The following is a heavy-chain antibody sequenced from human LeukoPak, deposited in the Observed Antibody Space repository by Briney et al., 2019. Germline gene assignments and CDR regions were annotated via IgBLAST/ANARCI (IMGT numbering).Heavy chain of an antibody. V-gene: IGHV1-18*04. D-gene: IGHD3-16*01. Sequence: ASVKVSCKASGYTFTSYGISWVRQAPGQGLEWMGWISAYNGNTNYAQKLQGRVTMTTDTSTSTAYMELRSLRSDDTAVYYCAAATYCDYVWGSYDFDYWGQGTLVTVSS. CDR3: AAATYCDYVWGSYDFDY. J-gene: IGHJ4*02. CDR2: ISAYNGNT. CDR1: GYTFTSYG.